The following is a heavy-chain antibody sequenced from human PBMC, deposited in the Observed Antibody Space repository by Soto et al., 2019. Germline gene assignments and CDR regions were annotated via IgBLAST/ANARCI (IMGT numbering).Heavy chain of an antibody. V-gene: IGHV3-33*01. CDR2: IWYDGSNK. D-gene: IGHD5-12*01. CDR3: ARETHMAPNPYSGYDDYYYYMDV. Sequence: GGSLRLSCAASGFTFSSYGMHWVRQAPGKGLEWVAVIWYDGSNKYYADSVKGRFTISRDNSKNTLYLQMNSLRAEDTAVYYCARETHMAPNPYSGYDDYYYYMDVWGKGTTVTVSS. J-gene: IGHJ6*03. CDR1: GFTFSSYG.